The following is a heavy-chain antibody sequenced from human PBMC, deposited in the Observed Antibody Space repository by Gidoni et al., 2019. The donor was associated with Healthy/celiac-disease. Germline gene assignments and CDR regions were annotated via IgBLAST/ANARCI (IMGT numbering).Heavy chain of an antibody. CDR1: GFTFADYG. V-gene: IGHV3-20*01. CDR3: ARRGYCSSTSCPRGFDY. Sequence: EVQLVESGGGVVRPGGSLRLSCAASGFTFADYGMSWVRQAPGKGLEWVSGINWTGGSTGYADSVKGRFTISRDNAKNSLYLQMNSLRAEDTALYDCARRGYCSSTSCPRGFDYWGQGTLVTVSS. D-gene: IGHD2-2*03. J-gene: IGHJ4*02. CDR2: INWTGGST.